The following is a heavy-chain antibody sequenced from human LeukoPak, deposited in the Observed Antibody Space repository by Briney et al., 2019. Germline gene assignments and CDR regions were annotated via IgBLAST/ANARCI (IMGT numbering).Heavy chain of an antibody. CDR1: GFTFSGSA. D-gene: IGHD2-2*02. J-gene: IGHJ4*02. CDR3: TRSPILYGLNFDY. V-gene: IGHV3-73*01. CDR2: IRSKANSYAT. Sequence: PGGSLRLSCAASGFTFSGSAMHWVRQASGKGLEWVGRIRSKANSYATAYAASVKGRFTISRDDSKNTAYLQMNSLKTEDTAVYYCTRSPILYGLNFDYWGQGTLVTVSS.